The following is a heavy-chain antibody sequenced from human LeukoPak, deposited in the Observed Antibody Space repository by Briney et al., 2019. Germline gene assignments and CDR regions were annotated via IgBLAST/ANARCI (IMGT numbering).Heavy chain of an antibody. V-gene: IGHV4-39*01. CDR3: TRHHHNPTYDY. J-gene: IGHJ4*02. CDR1: GGSISSSSYY. D-gene: IGHD1-14*01. CDR2: IYYSGST. Sequence: SETLSLTCTVSGGSISSSSYYWGWIRQPPGKGLEWIGSIYYSGSTYYNPPLKSRVTISVDTSKNQFSLKLSSVTAADTAMYYCTRHHHNPTYDYWGQGTLVTVSS.